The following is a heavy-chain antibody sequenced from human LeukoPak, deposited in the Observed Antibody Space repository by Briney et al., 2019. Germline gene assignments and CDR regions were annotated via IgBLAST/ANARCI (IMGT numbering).Heavy chain of an antibody. CDR2: MFYSGIT. D-gene: IGHD3-3*01. J-gene: IGHJ4*02. CDR1: GGSISSSDYY. CDR3: ARHGSSGVVITNFDY. Sequence: SETLSLTCSVSGGSISSSDYYWGWISQPPGKGLEWIGTMFYSGITYYSPSLKSRVTISVDTSKNQFSLKLSSVTAADTAVYFCARHGSSGVVITNFDYWGQGTLVTVSS. V-gene: IGHV4-39*01.